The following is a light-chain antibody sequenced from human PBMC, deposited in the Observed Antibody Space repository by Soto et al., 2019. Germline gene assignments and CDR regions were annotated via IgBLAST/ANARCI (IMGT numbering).Light chain of an antibody. CDR1: QTASNY. J-gene: IGKJ1*01. CDR3: QQTYTTPRT. Sequence: DTQMTQSPSSLSASVGDRISITCRASQTASNYVNWYQQKPGKAPTLLISATSTLQSGVPSRFRGSGSGTDFTLTITRLQPEDFATYYCQQTYTTPRTFGQGTKVAIK. V-gene: IGKV1-39*01. CDR2: ATS.